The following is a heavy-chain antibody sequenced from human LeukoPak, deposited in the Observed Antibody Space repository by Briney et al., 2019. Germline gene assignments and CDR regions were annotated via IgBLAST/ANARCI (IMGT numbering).Heavy chain of an antibody. CDR1: GGSMSSNY. D-gene: IGHD3-22*01. CDR3: ARHLDSIGYPLDY. J-gene: IGHJ4*02. V-gene: IGHV4-59*08. Sequence: SETLSLTCTVSGGSMSSNYWTWIRQPPGKGLEWIGYISYSGSPNYNASLKSRVTISLDMSKNQFSLRLTSVTAADTAVYYCARHLDSIGYPLDYWGQGTLVAVSS. CDR2: ISYSGSP.